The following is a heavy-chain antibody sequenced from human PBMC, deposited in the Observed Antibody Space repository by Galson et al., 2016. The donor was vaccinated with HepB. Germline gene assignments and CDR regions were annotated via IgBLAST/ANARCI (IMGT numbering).Heavy chain of an antibody. V-gene: IGHV3-21*01. CDR1: GFIFSDYS. D-gene: IGHD4-11*01. J-gene: IGHJ6*02. CDR3: VKSTVRHLRYSGMDV. Sequence: SLRLSCAASGFIFSDYSMSWVRQAPGKGLEWVSSTGTGSTYKYYADSVTGRFTISRDDAQNSLFLQMNSLRVEDTAVYYCVKSTVRHLRYSGMDVWGQGTTVTVSS. CDR2: TGTGSTYK.